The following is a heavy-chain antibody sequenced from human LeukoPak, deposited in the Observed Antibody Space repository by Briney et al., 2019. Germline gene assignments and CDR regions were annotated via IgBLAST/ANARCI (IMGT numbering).Heavy chain of an antibody. CDR3: AKDGLWFGDLTYFDY. V-gene: IGHV3-30*18. J-gene: IGHJ4*02. CDR1: GFTFSNYA. CDR2: ISHDGSYE. Sequence: GGSLRLSCAASGFTFSNYAMSWVRQAPGKGLEWVAVISHDGSYEYYADSMKGRFTISRDTSKNTLYLQMNSLRAEDTAVYYCAKDGLWFGDLTYFDYWGQGVLVTVSS. D-gene: IGHD3-10*01.